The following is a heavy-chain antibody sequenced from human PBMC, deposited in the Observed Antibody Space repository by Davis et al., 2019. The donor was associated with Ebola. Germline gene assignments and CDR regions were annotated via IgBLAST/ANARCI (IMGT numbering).Heavy chain of an antibody. J-gene: IGHJ4*02. Sequence: AASVQVSCKASGYTFTGYYIHWVRQAPGQGLEWMGWINPNSGDTKYSQKFQGWVTMTRDTPISTAYMELNRLISDDTAVYYCARDRVCSGATCYAYFDFWGQGTLVTVSS. CDR3: ARDRVCSGATCYAYFDF. V-gene: IGHV1-2*04. CDR1: GYTFTGYY. D-gene: IGHD2-15*01. CDR2: INPNSGDT.